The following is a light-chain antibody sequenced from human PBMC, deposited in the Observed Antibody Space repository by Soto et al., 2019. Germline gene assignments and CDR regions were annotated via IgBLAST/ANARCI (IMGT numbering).Light chain of an antibody. CDR2: GAS. CDR1: QSVASNY. CDR3: QQYGSSPRT. V-gene: IGKV3-20*01. Sequence: EIVLTQSPGTLSLSPGERATLSCRASQSVASNYLAWYQQKPGQAPSRLIYGASSRATGISDRFSGSGSGTYFTLTISRVESEDFAVYYCQQYGSSPRTFGQGTKVEIK. J-gene: IGKJ1*01.